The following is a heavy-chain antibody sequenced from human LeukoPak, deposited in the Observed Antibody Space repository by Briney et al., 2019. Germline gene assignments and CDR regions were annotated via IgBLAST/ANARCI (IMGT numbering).Heavy chain of an antibody. D-gene: IGHD5/OR15-5a*01. J-gene: IGHJ4*02. CDR3: AGAIVFQDY. V-gene: IGHV3-48*04. Sequence: GGSLRLSCAASGFTFSGYSMNWVRQAPGKGMEWVSYISSSSSTIYYADSVKGRFTISRDNAKNSLYLQMNSLRAEDTAVYYCAGAIVFQDYWGQGTLVTVSS. CDR2: ISSSSSTI. CDR1: GFTFSGYS.